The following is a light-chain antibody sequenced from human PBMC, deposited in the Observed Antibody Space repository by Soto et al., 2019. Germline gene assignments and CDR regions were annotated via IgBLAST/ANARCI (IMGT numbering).Light chain of an antibody. J-gene: IGLJ2*01. CDR3: CSYAGSYTFV. Sequence: QSVLTQPRSVSGSPGQSVTISCTGTSSDVGGYNYVSWYQQHPGKAPKLMIYDVSKRPSGVPDRFSGSKSGNMASLTISGLQAEDEADYYCCSYAGSYTFVFGGGTKLTVL. CDR2: DVS. CDR1: SSDVGGYNY. V-gene: IGLV2-11*01.